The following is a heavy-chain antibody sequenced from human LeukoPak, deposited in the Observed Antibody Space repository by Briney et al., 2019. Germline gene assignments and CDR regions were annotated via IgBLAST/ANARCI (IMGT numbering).Heavy chain of an antibody. J-gene: IGHJ6*03. CDR2: IVGDSTIE. V-gene: IGHV3-23*01. CDR1: GFAFNNDA. CDR3: ARQPYFYYYLDV. D-gene: IGHD5-18*01. Sequence: GGSLRLSCAASGFAFNNDAMTWVRQAPGKGLEWVSTIVGDSTIEYYADSVKGRFSISSDNSKTMLFLHVNSLRAEDTAIYYCARQPYFYYYLDVWGKGTTVTVSS.